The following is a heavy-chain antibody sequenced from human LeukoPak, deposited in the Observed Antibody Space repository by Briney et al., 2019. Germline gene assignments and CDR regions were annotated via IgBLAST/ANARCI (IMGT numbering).Heavy chain of an antibody. V-gene: IGHV4-39*01. Sequence: SETLSLTRTVSVGSISRSSYYWGWIRQPPGKGLEWIGSIYYSGRTYYNPSLKSRVTIYVDTSKNQFSLKLSSVTAADAAVYYCARHVTIFGVVNTGHWFDPWGQGTLVTVSS. CDR3: ARHVTIFGVVNTGHWFDP. J-gene: IGHJ5*02. CDR1: VGSISRSSYY. D-gene: IGHD3-3*01. CDR2: IYYSGRT.